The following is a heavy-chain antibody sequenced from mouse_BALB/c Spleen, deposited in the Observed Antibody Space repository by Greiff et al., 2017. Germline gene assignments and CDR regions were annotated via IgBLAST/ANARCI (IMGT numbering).Heavy chain of an antibody. CDR3: ARDGTGLAWFAY. J-gene: IGHJ3*01. V-gene: IGHV5-17*02. CDR1: GFTFSSFG. CDR2: ISSGSSTT. D-gene: IGHD4-1*01. Sequence: EVKLVESGGGLVQPGGSRKLSCAASGFTFSSFGMHWVRQAPEKGLEWVAYISSGSSTTYYADTVKGRFTISRDNPKNTLFLQMTSLRSEDTAMYYCARDGTGLAWFAYWGQGTLVTVSA.